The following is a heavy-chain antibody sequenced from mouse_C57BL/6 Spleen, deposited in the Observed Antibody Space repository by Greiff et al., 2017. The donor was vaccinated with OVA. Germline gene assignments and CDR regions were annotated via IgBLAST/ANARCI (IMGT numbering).Heavy chain of an antibody. CDR1: GYSFTGYY. V-gene: IGHV1-42*01. CDR2: INPSTGGT. Sequence: EVQLVESGPELVKPGASVKISCKASGYSFTGYYMNWVKQSPEKSLEWIGEINPSTGGTTYNQKFKAKATLTVDKSSSTAYMQLKSLTSEDSAVYYCARGYGSSYGDYWGQGTTLTVSS. CDR3: ARGYGSSYGDY. D-gene: IGHD1-1*01. J-gene: IGHJ2*01.